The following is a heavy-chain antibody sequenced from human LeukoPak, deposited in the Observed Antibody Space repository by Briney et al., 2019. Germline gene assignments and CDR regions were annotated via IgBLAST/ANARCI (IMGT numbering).Heavy chain of an antibody. V-gene: IGHV4-39*01. CDR3: ARRTYSFGFRFDP. D-gene: IGHD4-11*01. CDR2: VDQSGTA. J-gene: IGHJ5*02. Sequence: SETLSLTCTVSGVSISGNNYFWAWIRQPPGKGLEWIGSVDQSGTAVYSPSLNSRLTISVDTSENEVSLKVPSVTAADTAVYYCARRTYSFGFRFDPWGQGTLVIVSS. CDR1: GVSISGNNYF.